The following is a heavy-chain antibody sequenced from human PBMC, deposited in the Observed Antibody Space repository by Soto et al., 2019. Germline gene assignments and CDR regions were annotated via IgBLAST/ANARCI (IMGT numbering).Heavy chain of an antibody. CDR2: IYYSGST. J-gene: IGHJ4*02. CDR1: GGSISSYY. Sequence: PSETLSLTCTVSGGSISSYYWSWIRQPPGKGLEWIGYIYYSGSTNYNPSFKSRVTISVDTSKNQFSLKLSSVTAADTAVYYCARHVTYYDSSGYSTDWGQGTLVTVSS. V-gene: IGHV4-59*08. D-gene: IGHD3-22*01. CDR3: ARHVTYYDSSGYSTD.